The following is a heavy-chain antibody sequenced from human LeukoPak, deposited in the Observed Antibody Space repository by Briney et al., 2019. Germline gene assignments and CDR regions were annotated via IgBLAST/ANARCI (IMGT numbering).Heavy chain of an antibody. J-gene: IGHJ6*03. CDR2: IYYSGST. CDR1: GFTFSSYW. CDR3: AREHCSGGSCYSIYYYYYMDV. V-gene: IGHV4-39*07. D-gene: IGHD2-15*01. Sequence: PEGSLRLSCAASGFTFSSYWMNWVRQAPGKGLEWIGSIYYSGSTYYNPSLKSRVTISVDTSKNQFSLKLSSVTAADTAVYYCAREHCSGGSCYSIYYYYYMDVWGKGTTVTVSS.